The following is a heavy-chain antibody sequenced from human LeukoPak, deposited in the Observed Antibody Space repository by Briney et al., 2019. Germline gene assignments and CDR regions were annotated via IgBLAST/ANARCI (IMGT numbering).Heavy chain of an antibody. J-gene: IGHJ4*02. Sequence: SGTLSLTCTVSGVSISSHYWSWIRQPPGKGLEWIAYMYDSESTKDNPSLKSRITLSADTSKNQFSLRLSSVTAADTAVYYCATIKRGSIYGYFDFWGQGILVTVSS. CDR3: ATIKRGSIYGYFDF. CDR2: MYDSEST. V-gene: IGHV4-59*11. CDR1: GVSISSHY. D-gene: IGHD5-18*01.